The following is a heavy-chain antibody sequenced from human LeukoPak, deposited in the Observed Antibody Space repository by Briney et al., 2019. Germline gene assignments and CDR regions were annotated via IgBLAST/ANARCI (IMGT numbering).Heavy chain of an antibody. V-gene: IGHV7-4-1*02. CDR2: INTNTGNP. CDR3: ARDGDYYDSSGSFDY. J-gene: IGHJ4*02. Sequence: ASVKVSCKASGYTFTSYAMNWVRQAPGQGLEWMGWINTNTGNPTYAQGFTGRFVFSLDTSVSTAYLQISGLKAEDTAVYYCARDGDYYDSSGSFDYWGQGTLVTVSS. D-gene: IGHD3-22*01. CDR1: GYTFTSYA.